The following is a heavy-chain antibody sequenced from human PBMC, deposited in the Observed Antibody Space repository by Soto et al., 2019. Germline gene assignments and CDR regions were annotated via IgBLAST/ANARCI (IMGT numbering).Heavy chain of an antibody. CDR1: GFTFSSYS. CDR2: ISSSSSYI. V-gene: IGHV3-21*01. D-gene: IGHD3-22*01. J-gene: IGHJ4*02. CDR3: ATSTKNYYDSSGYYGY. Sequence: GGSLRLSCAASGFTFSSYSMNWVRQAPGKGLEWVSSISSSSSYIYYADSVKGRFTISRDNAKNSLYLQMNSLRAEDTAVYYCATSTKNYYDSSGYYGYWGQGTLVTVSS.